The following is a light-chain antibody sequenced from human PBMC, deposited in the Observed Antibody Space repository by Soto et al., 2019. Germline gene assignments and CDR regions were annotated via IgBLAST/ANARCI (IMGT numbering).Light chain of an antibody. Sequence: EIVLTQSPASLSLSPGESATLSCMASQSVSSNLAWHQQRPGQAPRLLIYGASTRATGVPARFSGGGSGTEFTLTITSLQSEDFAVYWCQQYNNWPLTLGPGTRLEIK. CDR1: QSVSSN. J-gene: IGKJ5*01. CDR2: GAS. CDR3: QQYNNWPLT. V-gene: IGKV3D-15*01.